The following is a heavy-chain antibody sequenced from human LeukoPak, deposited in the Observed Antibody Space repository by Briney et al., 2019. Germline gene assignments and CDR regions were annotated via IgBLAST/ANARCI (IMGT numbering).Heavy chain of an antibody. J-gene: IGHJ4*02. CDR3: ARMYSGTSYYFDF. CDR1: SGSISRHD. D-gene: IGHD1-26*01. V-gene: IGHV4-59*07. Sequence: SDTLSLTCTVSSGSISRHDWIWLRQPPGKGLEWIAYIFYSGSTNYNPSLRNRVTMSVDTSKNQFSLRLNSVAAADTAVYYCARMYSGTSYYFDFWGQGTLVTVSS. CDR2: IFYSGST.